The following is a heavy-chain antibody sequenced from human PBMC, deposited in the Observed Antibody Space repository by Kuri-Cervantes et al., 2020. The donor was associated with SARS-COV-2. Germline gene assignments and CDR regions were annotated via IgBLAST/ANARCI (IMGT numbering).Heavy chain of an antibody. CDR2: ISSSSSTI. Sequence: GESLKISCTASGFTFGDYAMNWVRQAPGKGLEWVSYISSSSSTIYYADSVKGRFTISRDNAKNSLYLQMNSLRDEDTAVYYCARDGRAVTSPRSDYWGQGTLVTVSS. D-gene: IGHD4-17*01. CDR3: ARDGRAVTSPRSDY. CDR1: GFTFGDYA. V-gene: IGHV3-48*02. J-gene: IGHJ4*02.